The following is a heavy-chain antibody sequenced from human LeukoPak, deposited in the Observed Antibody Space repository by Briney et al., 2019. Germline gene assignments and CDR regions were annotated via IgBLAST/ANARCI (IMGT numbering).Heavy chain of an antibody. CDR1: GGSISSSSYY. V-gene: IGHV4-39*01. CDR2: IYYSGST. D-gene: IGHD2-15*01. Sequence: PSETLSLTCTVSGGSISSSSYYWGWIRQPPGKGLEWIGSIYYSGSTYYNPSLKSRVTISVDTSKNQFSLKLSSVTAADTAVYYCARHTTPYYGMDVWGQGTTVTVSS. CDR3: ARHTTPYYGMDV. J-gene: IGHJ6*02.